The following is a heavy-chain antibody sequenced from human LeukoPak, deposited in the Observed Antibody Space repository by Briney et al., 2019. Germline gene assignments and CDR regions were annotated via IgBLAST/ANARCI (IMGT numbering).Heavy chain of an antibody. CDR2: ISGYGGTT. CDR1: GFTFSSYS. CDR3: AFHSVRGVAY. Sequence: GGSLRLSCAASGFTFSSYSMNWVRQAPGKGLEWVSAISGYGGTTYYADSVKGRFTISRDNSKNTLYLQMNSLRAEDTAVYYCAFHSVRGVAYWGQGTLVTVSS. V-gene: IGHV3-23*01. J-gene: IGHJ4*02. D-gene: IGHD1-26*01.